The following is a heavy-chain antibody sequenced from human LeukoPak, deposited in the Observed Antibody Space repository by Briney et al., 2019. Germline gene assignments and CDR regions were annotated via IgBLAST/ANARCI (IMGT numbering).Heavy chain of an antibody. J-gene: IGHJ4*02. V-gene: IGHV3-23*01. CDR3: AKGFGSGWYVNDY. CDR1: GFTFSSYA. CDR2: ISGSGGGT. D-gene: IGHD6-19*01. Sequence: GGSLRLSCAVSGFTFSSYAMSWVRQAPGKGLEWVSAISGSGGGTFYADSVKGRFTISRDNSKNTLYLQMNSLRAEDTAVYYCAKGFGSGWYVNDYWGQGTLVTVSS.